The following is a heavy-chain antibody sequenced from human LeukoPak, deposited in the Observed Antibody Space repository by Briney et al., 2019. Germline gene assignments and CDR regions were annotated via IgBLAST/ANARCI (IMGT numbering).Heavy chain of an antibody. J-gene: IGHJ4*02. CDR3: VSFYETY. CDR2: ISYDGSNK. Sequence: GGSLRLSCAASGFTFSSYAMHWVRQAPGKGLEWVAVISYDGSNKYYADSAKGRFTISRDNAKNTVYLQMNNLRAEDTAVYYCVSFYETYWGRGTLVTVSS. D-gene: IGHD2-2*01. V-gene: IGHV3-30*04. CDR1: GFTFSSYA.